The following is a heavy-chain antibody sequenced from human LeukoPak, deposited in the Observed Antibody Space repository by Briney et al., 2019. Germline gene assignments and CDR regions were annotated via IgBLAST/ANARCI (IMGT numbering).Heavy chain of an antibody. CDR3: AKGEIYDYDRSGYYNY. Sequence: PGGSLRLSCAASGFTFDDYATHWVRQAPGKGLEWVSGISWNSGSIGYADSVKGRFTISRDNAQNSLYLQMNSLRAEDTALYYCAKGEIYDYDRSGYYNYWGQGTLVTVSS. D-gene: IGHD3-22*01. V-gene: IGHV3-9*01. CDR2: ISWNSGSI. CDR1: GFTFDDYA. J-gene: IGHJ4*02.